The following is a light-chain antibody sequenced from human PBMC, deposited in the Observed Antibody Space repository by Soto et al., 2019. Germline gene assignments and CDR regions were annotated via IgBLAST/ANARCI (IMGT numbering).Light chain of an antibody. Sequence: DIQITQSPSTLSASVGDSVSINCRASQSISAWLARYQQKPGKAPRLLIYKASTLEIGVPSRFSGSGSGTEFTLTISSLQPDDVAIYYCQQYNDYSWTFGQGTKVDIK. CDR3: QQYNDYSWT. V-gene: IGKV1-5*03. CDR1: QSISAW. J-gene: IGKJ1*01. CDR2: KAS.